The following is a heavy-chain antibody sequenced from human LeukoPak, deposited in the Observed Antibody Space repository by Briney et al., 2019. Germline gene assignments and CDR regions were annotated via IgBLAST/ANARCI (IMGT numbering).Heavy chain of an antibody. CDR3: ARDLRGSGSYYLGFDY. Sequence: GGSLRLSCAASGFTFSSYWMHWVRQAPGKGLVWVSRINSDGSSTSYADSVKGRFTIPRDNAKNTLYLQINSLRAEDTAVYYCARDLRGSGSYYLGFDYWGQGTLVTVSS. CDR1: GFTFSSYW. V-gene: IGHV3-74*01. J-gene: IGHJ4*02. D-gene: IGHD3-10*01. CDR2: INSDGSST.